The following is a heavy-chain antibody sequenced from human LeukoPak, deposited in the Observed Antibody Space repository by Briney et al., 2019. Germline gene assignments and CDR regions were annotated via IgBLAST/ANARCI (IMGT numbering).Heavy chain of an antibody. J-gene: IGHJ4*02. V-gene: IGHV3-30-3*01. Sequence: PGGSLRLSCAVSGFIFSSYAMHWVRQAPGKGLEWVAVISYDGSNKYYADSVKGRFTISRDNSKNTLYLQMNSLRAEDTAVYYCARARGGSSSSYFDYWGQGTLVTVSS. CDR2: ISYDGSNK. CDR1: GFIFSSYA. D-gene: IGHD6-6*01. CDR3: ARARGGSSSSYFDY.